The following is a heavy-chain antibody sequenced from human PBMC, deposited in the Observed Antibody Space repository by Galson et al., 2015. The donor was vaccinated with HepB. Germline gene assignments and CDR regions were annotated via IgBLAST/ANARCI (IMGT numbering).Heavy chain of an antibody. Sequence: SVKVSCKASGFTFTSSAMQWVRQARGQRLEWIGWIVVGSGNTNYAQKFQERVTITRDMSTSTAYMELSSLRSEDTAVYYCATDLNSYGDYLLRGGPVFAFDYWGQGTLVTVSS. CDR1: GFTFTSSA. CDR2: IVVGSGNT. V-gene: IGHV1-58*02. D-gene: IGHD4-17*01. J-gene: IGHJ4*02. CDR3: ATDLNSYGDYLLRGGPVFAFDY.